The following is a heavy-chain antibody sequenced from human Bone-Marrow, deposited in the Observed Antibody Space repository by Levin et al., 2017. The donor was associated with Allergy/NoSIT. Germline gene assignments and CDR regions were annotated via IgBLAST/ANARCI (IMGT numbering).Heavy chain of an antibody. CDR2: IYSCGGT. V-gene: IGHV3-66*03. CDR3: TRAPGANGDY. D-gene: IGHD2-8*01. Sequence: GESLKISCAASGFTVSNNQMTWVRQAPGKGLEWVSVIYSCGGTHYADSVKGRFTISRDSSKNTLYLQMNSLRADDTAVYYCTRAPGANGDYWGQGTLVTVSS. CDR1: GFTVSNNQ. J-gene: IGHJ4*02.